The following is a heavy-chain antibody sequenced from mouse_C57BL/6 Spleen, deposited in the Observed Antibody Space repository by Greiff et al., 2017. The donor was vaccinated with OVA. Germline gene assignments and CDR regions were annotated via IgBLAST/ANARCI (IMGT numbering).Heavy chain of an antibody. CDR1: GFSLTSYG. CDR3: ARQNYYGSSYVQRPYAMDY. CDR2: IWSDGST. V-gene: IGHV2-6-1*01. J-gene: IGHJ4*01. Sequence: QVQLQQSGPGLVAPSQSLSITCTVSGFSLTSYGVHWVRQPPGPGLEWLVVIWSDGSTTYTSALKSRLSISKDNSKSQVFLKRNSLQTDDTAMYYCARQNYYGSSYVQRPYAMDYWGQGTSVTVSS. D-gene: IGHD1-1*01.